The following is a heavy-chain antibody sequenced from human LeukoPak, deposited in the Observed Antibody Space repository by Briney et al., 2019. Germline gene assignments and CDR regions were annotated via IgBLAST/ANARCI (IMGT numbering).Heavy chain of an antibody. V-gene: IGHV4-59*12. Sequence: SSETLSLTCTVSGGSISSYYWSWIRQPPGKGLEWIGYIYYSGGTNYNPSLKSRVTISVDTSKNQFSLKLSSVTAADTAVYYCARAGLRYSSSWSRDWFDPWGQGTLVTVSS. J-gene: IGHJ5*02. D-gene: IGHD6-13*01. CDR2: IYYSGGT. CDR1: GGSISSYY. CDR3: ARAGLRYSSSWSRDWFDP.